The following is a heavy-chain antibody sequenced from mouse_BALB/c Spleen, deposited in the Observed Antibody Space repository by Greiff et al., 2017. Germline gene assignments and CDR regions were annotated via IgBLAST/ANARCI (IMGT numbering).Heavy chain of an antibody. Sequence: EVQLQESGTVLARPGASVKMSCKASGYTFTSYWMHWVKQRPGQGLEWIGAIYPGNSDTSYNQKFKGKAKLTAVTSTSIAYMELSSLTNEDSAVYYCTRPDYGSTRSYWYFDVWGAGTTVTVAS. J-gene: IGHJ1*01. CDR2: IYPGNSDT. D-gene: IGHD1-1*01. V-gene: IGHV1-5*01. CDR3: TRPDYGSTRSYWYFDV. CDR1: GYTFTSYW.